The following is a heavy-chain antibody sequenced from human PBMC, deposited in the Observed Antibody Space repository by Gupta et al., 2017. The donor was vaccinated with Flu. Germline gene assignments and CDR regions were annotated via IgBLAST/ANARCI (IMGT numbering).Heavy chain of an antibody. D-gene: IGHD2-2*01. CDR2: VNPHSGST. CDR3: AREKFCSTDSCYRWFDP. Sequence: PGQGLEWRGRVNPHSGSTNYEHKFQGRVTLAMDTTISTAYMELTRLRSDDTAVYYCAREKFCSTDSCYRWFDPWGQGTLVIVSS. J-gene: IGHJ5*02. V-gene: IGHV1-2*06.